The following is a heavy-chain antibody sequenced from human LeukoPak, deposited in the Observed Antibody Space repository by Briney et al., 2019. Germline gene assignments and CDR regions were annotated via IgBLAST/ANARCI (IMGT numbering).Heavy chain of an antibody. CDR1: GYTFTGYY. CDR3: AREENYYDSSGYLGY. V-gene: IGHV1-2*02. J-gene: IGHJ4*02. Sequence: GASVKVSCKASGYTFTGYYMHWVRQAPGQGLEWMGWINPNSGGTNYAQKFQGRVTMTRDTSISTAYMELSRLRSDDTAVYYCAREENYYDSSGYLGYWGQGTLVTVSS. D-gene: IGHD3-22*01. CDR2: INPNSGGT.